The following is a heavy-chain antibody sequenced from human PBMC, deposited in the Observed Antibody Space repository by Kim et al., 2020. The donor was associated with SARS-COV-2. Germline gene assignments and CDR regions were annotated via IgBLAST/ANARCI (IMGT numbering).Heavy chain of an antibody. Sequence: GGSLRLSCAASGFTVSSNYMSWVRQAPGKGLEWVSVIYSGGSTYYADSVKGRFTISRDNSKNTLYLQMNSLRAEDTAVYYCARGEVRGVVARAYYYDYGMGVWGQGTTVTVSS. CDR3: ARGEVRGVVARAYYYDYGMGV. CDR2: IYSGGST. V-gene: IGHV3-53*01. D-gene: IGHD3-10*01. J-gene: IGHJ6*02. CDR1: GFTVSSNY.